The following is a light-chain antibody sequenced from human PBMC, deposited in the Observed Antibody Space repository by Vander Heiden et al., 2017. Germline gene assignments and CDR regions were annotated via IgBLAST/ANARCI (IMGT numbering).Light chain of an antibody. Sequence: DIQLTQSPSFLSASVGDRVTVTCRASQGSSSYLAWFQQQPGKAPKLLIYAASTLQGGLPSRFSGSGSGTEFTLTISSLQPEDFATYYCQQLKSYPLTFGGGTKVEIK. J-gene: IGKJ4*01. V-gene: IGKV1-9*01. CDR3: QQLKSYPLT. CDR2: AAS. CDR1: QGSSSY.